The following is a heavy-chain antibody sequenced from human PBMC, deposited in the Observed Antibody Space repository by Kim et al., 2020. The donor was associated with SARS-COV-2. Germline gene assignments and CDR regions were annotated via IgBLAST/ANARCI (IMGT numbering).Heavy chain of an antibody. CDR2: IYPGDSDT. V-gene: IGHV5-51*01. D-gene: IGHD4-17*01. J-gene: IGHJ6*02. CDR1: GYSFPNYW. CDR3: ARLTTVVTSTAYYYYDMDV. Sequence: GESLKISCKGSGYSFPNYWIGWVRQMPGKGLEWMGIIYPGDSDTKYSPAFQGQVTISADKSIRTAYLQWSSLRASDTAMYYCARLTTVVTSTAYYYYDMDVWGQGTTVTVSS.